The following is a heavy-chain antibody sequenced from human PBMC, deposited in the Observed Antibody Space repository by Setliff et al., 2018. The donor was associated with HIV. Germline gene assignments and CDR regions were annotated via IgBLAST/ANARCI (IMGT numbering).Heavy chain of an antibody. CDR1: GYTFSNYG. D-gene: IGHD3-22*01. J-gene: IGHJ4*02. V-gene: IGHV1-18*01. CDR2: INAFTGKT. Sequence: GASVKVSCKASGYTFSNYGLSWVRQAPGQGLAWVGWINAFTGKTHYAPELHGRVTMTTDTSTSTASLELRSLRSDDTAVYYCARDRIPSKWLLESDYWGQGTLVTVSS. CDR3: ARDRIPSKWLLESDY.